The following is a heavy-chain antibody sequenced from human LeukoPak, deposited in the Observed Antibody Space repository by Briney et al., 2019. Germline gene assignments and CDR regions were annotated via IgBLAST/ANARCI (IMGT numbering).Heavy chain of an antibody. D-gene: IGHD3-10*01. Sequence: GGSLRLSCAASGFTVSSNYMSWVRQAPGKGLEWVSVIYSGGSTYYADSVKGRFTISRDNSKNTPYLQMNSLRAEDTAVYYCARDERPLLWFGELFDWGQGTLVTVSS. CDR2: IYSGGST. CDR1: GFTVSSNY. CDR3: ARDERPLLWFGELFD. J-gene: IGHJ4*02. V-gene: IGHV3-66*02.